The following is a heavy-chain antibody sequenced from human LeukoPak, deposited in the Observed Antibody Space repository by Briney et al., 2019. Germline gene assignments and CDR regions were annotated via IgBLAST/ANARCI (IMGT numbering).Heavy chain of an antibody. J-gene: IGHJ4*02. CDR3: ARGQAGSGRIFDY. CDR1: GDSVSSNSAA. V-gene: IGHV6-1*01. D-gene: IGHD2-15*01. Sequence: PSQTLSLTCAISGDSVSSNSAAWNWNRQSPSRDLEWLGRTYYRSKWYSDFAEYVKGRITINPDTSKNQFSLQLISATPEDTAVYYCARGQAGSGRIFDYWGQGTLVTVSS. CDR2: TYYRSKWYS.